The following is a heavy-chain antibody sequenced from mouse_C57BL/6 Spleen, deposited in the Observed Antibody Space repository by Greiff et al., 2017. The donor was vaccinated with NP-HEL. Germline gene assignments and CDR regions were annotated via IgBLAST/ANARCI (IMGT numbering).Heavy chain of an antibody. Sequence: EVKLMESGEGLVKPGGSLKLSCAASGFTFSSYAMSWVRQTPEKRLEWVAYISSGGDYIYYADTVKGRFTISRDNARNTLYLQMSSLKSEDTAMYYCTREGELLRFYFDVWGTGTTVTVSS. CDR1: GFTFSSYA. J-gene: IGHJ1*03. D-gene: IGHD1-1*01. CDR3: TREGELLRFYFDV. V-gene: IGHV5-9-1*02. CDR2: ISSGGDYI.